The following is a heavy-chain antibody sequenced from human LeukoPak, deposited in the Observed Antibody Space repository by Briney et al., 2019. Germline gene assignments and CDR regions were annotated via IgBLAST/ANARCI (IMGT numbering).Heavy chain of an antibody. Sequence: PSETLSLTCTVSGGSIRRSSYYWGWIRQPPGKGLEWIGSMYYSGSTYYNPSLKSRVTISVDTSKNQFSLKLSTATAADTAVYYCARDRGRQALGVKTVYCFDHWGQGALVTVSS. CDR2: MYYSGST. CDR3: ARDRGRQALGVKTVYCFDH. CDR1: GGSIRRSSYY. J-gene: IGHJ4*02. D-gene: IGHD2-8*01. V-gene: IGHV4-39*07.